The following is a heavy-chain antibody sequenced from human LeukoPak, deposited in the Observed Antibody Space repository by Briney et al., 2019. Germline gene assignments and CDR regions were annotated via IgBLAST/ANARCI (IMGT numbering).Heavy chain of an antibody. CDR2: ISYDGSNK. Sequence: GGSLRLSCAASGFTFRNFWMNWARQAPGKGLEWVAVISYDGSNKYYADSVKGRFTISRDNSKNTLYLQMNSLRAEDTAVYYCARDRVGATDYFDYWGQGTLVTVSS. V-gene: IGHV3-30-3*01. J-gene: IGHJ4*02. D-gene: IGHD1-26*01. CDR3: ARDRVGATDYFDY. CDR1: GFTFRNFW.